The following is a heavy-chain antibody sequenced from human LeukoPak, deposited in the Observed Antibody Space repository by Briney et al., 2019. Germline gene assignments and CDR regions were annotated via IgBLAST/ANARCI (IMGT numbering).Heavy chain of an antibody. CDR1: GGSISSYY. V-gene: IGHV4-59*01. CDR3: ARGGDGYNYGFDFNS. CDR2: IYYSGST. Sequence: PSENLSLTCTVSGGSISSYYWSWIRHPPGKGLEWIGYIYYSGSTNYNPSLKSRVTISVDTSKNQFSLKLSSVTAADTAVYYWARGGDGYNYGFDFNSWGQGTLVTVSS. D-gene: IGHD5-24*01. J-gene: IGHJ5*01.